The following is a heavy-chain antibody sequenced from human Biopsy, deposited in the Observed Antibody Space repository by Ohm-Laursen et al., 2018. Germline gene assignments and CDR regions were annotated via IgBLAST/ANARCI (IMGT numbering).Heavy chain of an antibody. J-gene: IGHJ3*01. V-gene: IGHV4-61*08. Sequence: GTLSLTCTVSGGSVRSPDHRWNWVRRAPGKGLEWIGNIYYSWTTFYSPSLRGRVTITVDTSKNQFSLKLTSVTAADTAVFFCARLYRLDDYWNDDPPDAFDVWGQGTMVTVSS. D-gene: IGHD3-3*01. CDR3: ARLYRLDDYWNDDPPDAFDV. CDR1: GGSVRSPDHR. CDR2: IYYSWTT.